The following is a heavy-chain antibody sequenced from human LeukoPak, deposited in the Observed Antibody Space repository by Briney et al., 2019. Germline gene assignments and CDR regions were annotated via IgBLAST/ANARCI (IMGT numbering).Heavy chain of an antibody. CDR2: ISSSSSYI. CDR3: ARVKDRGRIQLWFLKFDY. V-gene: IGHV3-21*01. D-gene: IGHD5-18*01. Sequence: GGSLRLSCAASGFTFSSYTMNWVRQAPGKGLEWVSSISSSSSYIYYAESVKGRFTMSRDNAKNSLYLQMNSLRAEDTAVYYCARVKDRGRIQLWFLKFDYWGQGTLVTVSS. CDR1: GFTFSSYT. J-gene: IGHJ4*02.